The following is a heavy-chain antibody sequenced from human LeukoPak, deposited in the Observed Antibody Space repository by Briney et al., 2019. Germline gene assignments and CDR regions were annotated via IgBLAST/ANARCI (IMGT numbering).Heavy chain of an antibody. D-gene: IGHD5-12*01. CDR3: ARVGSAIVATDFDY. V-gene: IGHV4-34*01. J-gene: IGHJ4*02. Sequence: PSETLSLTCAVYGGSLSGYYWSWIRQPPGKGLEWIGEINHSGSTNYNPSLKSRVTISVDTSKNQFSLKLSSVTAADTAVYYCARVGSAIVATDFDYWGQGTLVTVSS. CDR1: GGSLSGYY. CDR2: INHSGST.